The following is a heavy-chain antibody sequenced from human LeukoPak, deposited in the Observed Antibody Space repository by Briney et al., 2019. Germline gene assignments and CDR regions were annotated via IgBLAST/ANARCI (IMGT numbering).Heavy chain of an antibody. Sequence: TSETLSLTCTVSGGSISSGGYYWSWIRQSPGKGLEWIGYIYYSGSTNYNPSLKSRVTISVDTSKNQFSLKLSSVTAADTAVYYCAREHAYYDFWSGYFDYWGQGTLVTVSS. CDR3: AREHAYYDFWSGYFDY. V-gene: IGHV4-61*08. J-gene: IGHJ4*02. D-gene: IGHD3-3*01. CDR1: GGSISSGGYY. CDR2: IYYSGST.